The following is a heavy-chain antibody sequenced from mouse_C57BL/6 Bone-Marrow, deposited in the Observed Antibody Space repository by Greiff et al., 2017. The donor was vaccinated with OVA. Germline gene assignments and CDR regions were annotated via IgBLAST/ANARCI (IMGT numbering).Heavy chain of an antibody. CDR2: ISNGGGST. CDR1: GFTFSDYY. V-gene: IGHV5-12*01. Sequence: EVQVVESGGGLVQPGGSLKLSCAASGFTFSDYYMYWVRQTPEKRLEWVAYISNGGGSTYYPDTVKGRFTISRDNAKNTLYLQMSRLKSEDTAMYYCARHGVFAYWGQGTLVTVSA. J-gene: IGHJ3*01. CDR3: ARHGVFAY.